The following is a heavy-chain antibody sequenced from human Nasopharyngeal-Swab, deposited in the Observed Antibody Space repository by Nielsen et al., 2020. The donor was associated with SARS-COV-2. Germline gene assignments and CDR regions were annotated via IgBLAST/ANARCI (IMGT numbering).Heavy chain of an antibody. Sequence: ASVKVSCKASGDTFSRFYMYWVRQAPGQGLEWMGGIYPRDGSTTYAQKFQGRVTMTRDTSTSTVYMELSSLRSEDTVVYFCARERGYCSNNGCFGLDPWGQGTLVTVSS. CDR3: ARERGYCSNNGCFGLDP. D-gene: IGHD2-2*01. CDR2: IYPRDGST. CDR1: GDTFSRFY. J-gene: IGHJ5*02. V-gene: IGHV1-46*01.